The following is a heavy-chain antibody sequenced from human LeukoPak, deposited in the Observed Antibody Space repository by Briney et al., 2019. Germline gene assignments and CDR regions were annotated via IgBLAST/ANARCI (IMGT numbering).Heavy chain of an antibody. CDR1: GFTFSSYA. CDR3: VKTSGSPKGYFDY. Sequence: GGSLRLSCSASGFTFSSYAMYWVRQAPGKGLEYVSGININGDSTFYADSVKGRFTISRDNSKNTLYLQMSGLRAEDTALYYCVKTSGSPKGYFDYWGQGTLVTVST. CDR2: ININGDST. D-gene: IGHD1-26*01. V-gene: IGHV3-64D*09. J-gene: IGHJ4*02.